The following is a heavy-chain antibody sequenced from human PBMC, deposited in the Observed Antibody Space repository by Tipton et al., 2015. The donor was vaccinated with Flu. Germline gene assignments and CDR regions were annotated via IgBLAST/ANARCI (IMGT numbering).Heavy chain of an antibody. CDR3: ARDCSSTSCYGEGAFDI. CDR1: GFTFSSYG. D-gene: IGHD2-2*01. Sequence: SLRLSCAASGFTFSSYGMHWVRQAPGKGLEWVAVIWYDGSNKYYADSVKGRFTISRDNSKNTLYLQMNSLRAEDTAVYYCARDCSSTSCYGEGAFDIWGQGTMVTVSS. V-gene: IGHV3-33*01. CDR2: IWYDGSNK. J-gene: IGHJ3*02.